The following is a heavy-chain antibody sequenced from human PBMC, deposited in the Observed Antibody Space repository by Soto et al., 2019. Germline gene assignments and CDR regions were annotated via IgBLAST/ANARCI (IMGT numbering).Heavy chain of an antibody. CDR1: GFTFSSYA. CDR2: ISYDGSNK. J-gene: IGHJ6*02. CDR3: ARGTSRDGYNYYYGMDV. Sequence: GGSLRLSCAASGFTFSSYAMHWVRQAPGKGLEWVAVISYDGSNKYYADSVKGRFTISRDNSKNTLYLQMNSLRAEDTAVYYCARGTSRDGYNYYYGMDVWGQGTTVTVSS. V-gene: IGHV3-30-3*01. D-gene: IGHD5-12*01.